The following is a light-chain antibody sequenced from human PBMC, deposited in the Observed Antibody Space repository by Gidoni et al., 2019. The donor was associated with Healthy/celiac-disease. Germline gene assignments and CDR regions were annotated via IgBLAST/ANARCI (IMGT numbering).Light chain of an antibody. CDR1: QSVNSN. V-gene: IGKV3-15*01. CDR2: GAS. CDR3: QQYNNWPLA. J-gene: IGKJ1*01. Sequence: EIVMMQSPATLSVSPGERATLACRASQSVNSNLAWYQQKPGQAPRLLIYGASTRATGIPARFSGSGSGTEFTLTISSLQSEDFAVYYCQQYNNWPLAFGQGTKVEIK.